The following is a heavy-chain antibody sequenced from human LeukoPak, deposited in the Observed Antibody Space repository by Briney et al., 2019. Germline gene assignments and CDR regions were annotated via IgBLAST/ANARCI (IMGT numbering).Heavy chain of an antibody. CDR2: INYSGNP. CDR3: ARHVDDCSTTSCRLHDYHYYYMDV. J-gene: IGHJ6*03. D-gene: IGHD2-2*01. V-gene: IGHV4-39*01. Sequence: SSETLSLTCTVSGGSISSSSYYWGWLRPPPGKGLEWIGNINYSGNPYHNPSLKSRVTISIYTSNNQFSLKLSSVTAADTAVYYCARHVDDCSTTSCRLHDYHYYYMDVWGKGTTVTVSS. CDR1: GGSISSSSYY.